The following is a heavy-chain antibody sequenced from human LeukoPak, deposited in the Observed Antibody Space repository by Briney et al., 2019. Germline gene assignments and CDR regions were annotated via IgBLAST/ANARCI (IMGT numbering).Heavy chain of an antibody. D-gene: IGHD3-22*01. V-gene: IGHV3-48*04. CDR3: ARGYYYESTSSPFLEY. Sequence: GGSLRLSCAASGFTFSSYSMSWVRQAPGKGLEWVSYISSSSSAMYYADSMKGRFTISRDNAKNSLYLQMNSLRAEDTAVYYCARGYYYESTSSPFLEYWGQGTLVTVSS. CDR1: GFTFSSYS. CDR2: ISSSSSAM. J-gene: IGHJ4*02.